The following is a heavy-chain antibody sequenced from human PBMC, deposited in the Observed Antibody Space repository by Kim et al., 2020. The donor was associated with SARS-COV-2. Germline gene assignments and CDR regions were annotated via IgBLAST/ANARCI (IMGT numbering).Heavy chain of an antibody. CDR2: ISSSSSYI. V-gene: IGHV3-21*01. CDR1: GFTFSSYS. Sequence: GGSLRLSCAASGFTFSSYSMNWVRQAPGKGLEWVSSISSSSSYIYYADSVKGRFTISRDNAKNSLYLQMNSLRAEDTAVYYCARDLVVVVAATPLDYYYYGMDVWGQGTTVTVSS. CDR3: ARDLVVVVAATPLDYYYYGMDV. J-gene: IGHJ6*02. D-gene: IGHD2-15*01.